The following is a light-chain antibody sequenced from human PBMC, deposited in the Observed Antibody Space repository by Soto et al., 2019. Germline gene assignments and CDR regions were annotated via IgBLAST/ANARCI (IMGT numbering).Light chain of an antibody. CDR3: QQYNGYRWP. CDR1: QGIRND. V-gene: IGKV1-5*03. Sequence: SNITKSRSSLSASVRHRVPITCRASQGIRNDLGWYQQKPGKAPKILIHKTSSLESGVPSRFSGSGSGTEFTFTISSLQPDDFATYYCQQYNGYRWPFGQGTKV. CDR2: KTS. J-gene: IGKJ1*01.